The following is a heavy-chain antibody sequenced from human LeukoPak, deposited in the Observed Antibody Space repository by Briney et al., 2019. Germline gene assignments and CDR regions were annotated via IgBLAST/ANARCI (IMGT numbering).Heavy chain of an antibody. CDR1: GSYW. D-gene: IGHD2/OR15-2a*01. J-gene: IGHJ4*02. CDR2: INSDGSWT. Sequence: PGGSLRLSCAASGSYWMHWVRQAPGKGLVGVSHINSDGSWTSYADSVKGRFTISKDNAKNTVYLQMNNLRAEDTAVYYCVSFYETYWGRGTLVTVSS. V-gene: IGHV3-74*01. CDR3: VSFYETY.